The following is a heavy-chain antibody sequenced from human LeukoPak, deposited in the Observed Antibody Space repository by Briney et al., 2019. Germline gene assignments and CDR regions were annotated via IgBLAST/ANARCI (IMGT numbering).Heavy chain of an antibody. Sequence: SVKVSCKASGGTFSSYTISWVRQAPGQGLEWMGRIIPILGIANYAQKFQGRVTITADKSTSTAYMELSSLRSEDTAVYYCARDAHYYYDSSGNGAFDIWGQGTMVTVSS. D-gene: IGHD3-22*01. V-gene: IGHV1-69*04. CDR2: IIPILGIA. CDR3: ARDAHYYYDSSGNGAFDI. CDR1: GGTFSSYT. J-gene: IGHJ3*02.